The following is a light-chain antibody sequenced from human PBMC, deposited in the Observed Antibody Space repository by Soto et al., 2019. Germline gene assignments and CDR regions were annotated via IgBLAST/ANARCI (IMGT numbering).Light chain of an antibody. CDR2: STS. Sequence: EIVLTQFPGTLSLSPGERATLSCRASQSVSSSDLAWYQQRPGQAPRLLLYSTSNRATGTPDRFTGSGSGTDFTLTISRLEPEDFAVYYCQQYDSPLTWTFGQGTKVDIK. J-gene: IGKJ1*01. V-gene: IGKV3-20*01. CDR3: QQYDSPLTWT. CDR1: QSVSSSD.